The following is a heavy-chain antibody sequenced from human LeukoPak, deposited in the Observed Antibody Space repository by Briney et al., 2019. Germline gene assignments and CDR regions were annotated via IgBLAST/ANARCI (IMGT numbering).Heavy chain of an antibody. D-gene: IGHD6-6*01. J-gene: IGHJ6*03. V-gene: IGHV3-23*01. CDR1: GFTFSSYA. CDR2: ISGSGGST. Sequence: PGGSLRLSCAASGFTFSSYAMSWVRQAPGKGLEWVSAISGSGGSTYYADSVKGRFTISRDNAENSLYLQMNSLRADDTAVYYCARDGDSSSFRFHYYMDVWGKGTTVTVSS. CDR3: ARDGDSSSFRFHYYMDV.